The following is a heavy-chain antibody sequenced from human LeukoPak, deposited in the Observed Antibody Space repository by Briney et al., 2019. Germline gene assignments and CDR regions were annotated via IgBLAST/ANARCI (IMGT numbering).Heavy chain of an antibody. J-gene: IGHJ4*02. CDR1: GYSISSGYY. V-gene: IGHV4-38-2*02. Sequence: PSETLSLTCTVSGYSISSGYYWGWIRQPPGKGLEWIGSIYHSGSTYYNPSLKSRATISVDTSKNQFSLKLSSVTAADTAVYYCARSLRDYYGSGSYHIDYWGQGTLVTVSS. CDR2: IYHSGST. CDR3: ARSLRDYYGSGSYHIDY. D-gene: IGHD3-10*01.